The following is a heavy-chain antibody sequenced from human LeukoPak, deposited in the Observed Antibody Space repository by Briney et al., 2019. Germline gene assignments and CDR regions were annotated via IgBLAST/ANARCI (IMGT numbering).Heavy chain of an antibody. J-gene: IGHJ4*02. CDR1: GGTFSIHA. CDR3: ARESVGGLSTQYYFDY. V-gene: IGHV1-69*13. CDR2: IIPIFGTA. D-gene: IGHD4-11*01. Sequence: SVTVSCKASGGTFSIHAISWVRQAPGQGLEWMGGIIPIFGTANYAQKFQGRVTITADESTSTAYMELSSLRSEDTAVYYCARESVGGLSTQYYFDYWGQGTLVTVSS.